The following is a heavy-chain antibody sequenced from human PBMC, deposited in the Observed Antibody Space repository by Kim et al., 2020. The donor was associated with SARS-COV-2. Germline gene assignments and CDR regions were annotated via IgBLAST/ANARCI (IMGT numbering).Heavy chain of an antibody. CDR1: SDSISSDY. Sequence: SETLSLTCSVSSDSISSDYCSWIRQLPGKGLEWLGDIYYSGSTDYNPSPKTLVTISWDTSRNQFSLDLTSVTEADTAVYYCARSEGRASWHQFDYWGQGILVTVSS. V-gene: IGHV4-59*01. D-gene: IGHD2-2*01. CDR3: ARSEGRASWHQFDY. CDR2: IYYSGST. J-gene: IGHJ4*02.